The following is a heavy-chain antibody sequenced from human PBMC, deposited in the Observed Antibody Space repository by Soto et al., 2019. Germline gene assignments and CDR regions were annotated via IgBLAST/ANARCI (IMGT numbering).Heavy chain of an antibody. CDR3: ARKGGHNGYPLNY. CDR2: MNPDTGNT. D-gene: IGHD3-16*02. CDR1: GYSFTIYD. Sequence: AASVKVSCKAAGYSFTIYDINWVRQATGQGLGWMGWMNPDTGNTGYEQEFQGRVTMTRDTSISTAYMELSSLRSEDTAVYYCARKGGHNGYPLNYWGQGTLVTDSS. V-gene: IGHV1-8*01. J-gene: IGHJ4*02.